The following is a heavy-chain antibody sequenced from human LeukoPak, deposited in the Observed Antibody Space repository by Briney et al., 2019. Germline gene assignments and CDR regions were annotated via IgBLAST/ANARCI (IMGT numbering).Heavy chain of an antibody. CDR2: IYDSGST. V-gene: IGHV4-59*01. CDR3: ARVETYCVILTGYYPRNWFDP. Sequence: PSETLSLTCTVSGGSISRYYWSWIRQPPGKRLEWIGYIYDSGSTNYNPSLKSRVTISVDTSKNQFSLKLSSVTAADTAVYYCARVETYCVILTGYYPRNWFDPWGQGTLVTVSS. J-gene: IGHJ5*02. D-gene: IGHD3-9*01. CDR1: GGSISRYY.